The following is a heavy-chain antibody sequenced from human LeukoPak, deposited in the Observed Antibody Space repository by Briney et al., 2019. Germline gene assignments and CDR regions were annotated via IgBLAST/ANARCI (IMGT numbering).Heavy chain of an antibody. CDR2: LRSIGSTI. D-gene: IGHD2-21*02. CDR1: GFPFSICE. V-gene: IGHV3-48*03. J-gene: IGHJ4*02. CDR3: ARERYCGGDCYGFGLDD. Sequence: GGSLRLSCAASGFPFSICEVKGARRAPGRAGEGGSYLRSIGSTIYYADSVKGRFSISRDTTKKSLYLQMNSLRAEDTAVYYCARERYCGGDCYGFGLDDWGQGTLVTVSS.